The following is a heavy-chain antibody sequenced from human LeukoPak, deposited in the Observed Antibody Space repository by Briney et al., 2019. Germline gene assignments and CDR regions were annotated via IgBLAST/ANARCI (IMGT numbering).Heavy chain of an antibody. CDR2: ISGSGGST. J-gene: IGHJ6*03. D-gene: IGHD2-15*01. CDR1: GFTFSSYA. Sequence: GGSLRLSCAASGFTFSSYAMSWVRQAPGKGLEWVSAISGSGGSTYYADSVKGRFTISRDNSKNTLYLQMNSLRAEDTAVYYFADAEYSSGGSCPHYYYYYYMDVWGKGTTVTVSS. V-gene: IGHV3-23*01. CDR3: ADAEYSSGGSCPHYYYYYYMDV.